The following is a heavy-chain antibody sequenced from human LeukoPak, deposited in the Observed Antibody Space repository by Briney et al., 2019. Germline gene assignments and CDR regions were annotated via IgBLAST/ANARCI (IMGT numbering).Heavy chain of an antibody. CDR3: ASVIMTQNWFDP. J-gene: IGHJ5*02. CDR2: IYYSGST. Sequence: PSETLSLTCTVSGGSISSGGYYWSWIRQHPGKGLEWIGYIYYSGSTNYNPSLKSRVTISVDTSKNQFSLKLSSVTAADTAVYYCASVIMTQNWFDPWGQGTLVTVSS. V-gene: IGHV4-31*03. CDR1: GGSISSGGYY. D-gene: IGHD3-16*01.